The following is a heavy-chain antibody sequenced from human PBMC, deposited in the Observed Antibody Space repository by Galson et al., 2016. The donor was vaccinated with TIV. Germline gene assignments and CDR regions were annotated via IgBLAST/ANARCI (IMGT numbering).Heavy chain of an antibody. CDR2: VNPNSGGT. Sequence: SVKVSCKASGYTFTDYYLHWVRQAPGQGLELIGWVNPNSGGTKYTQKFQGRVTMTRDTSISTVYMELNILKSDDTALYYCARTIYSSTSRSAGYFDPWGRETLVTVSS. V-gene: IGHV1-2*02. CDR3: ARTIYSSTSRSAGYFDP. J-gene: IGHJ5*02. CDR1: GYTFTDYY. D-gene: IGHD2-2*01.